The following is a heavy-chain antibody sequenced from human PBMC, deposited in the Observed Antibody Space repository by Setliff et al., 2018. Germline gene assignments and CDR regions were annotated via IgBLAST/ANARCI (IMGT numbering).Heavy chain of an antibody. CDR3: GRGFSRIEGWGNWFDP. V-gene: IGHV4-34*01. CDR2: INDSGST. CDR1: GGSLSGNY. J-gene: IGHJ5*02. D-gene: IGHD2-15*01. Sequence: SETLSLTCAVYGGSLSGNYWSWIRQPPGKGLEWIGEINDSGSTNYNSSLKSRLIITRDTAKNQISLKLTSVTAADTAVYYCGRGFSRIEGWGNWFDPWGQGILVTVSS.